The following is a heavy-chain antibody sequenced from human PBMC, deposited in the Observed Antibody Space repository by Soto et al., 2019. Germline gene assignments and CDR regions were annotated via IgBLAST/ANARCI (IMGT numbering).Heavy chain of an antibody. CDR2: TLPGDSDT. Sequence: GESLKISCQTSGYNFTTYWIGWVRQMHGKGLEWMGITLPGDSDTRYSPSFQGRVTISADTSIRTAFLQGNSLRTSDTAKYYSARGAYCSASNCYTEDFDTWCQGTLVTVSS. J-gene: IGHJ4*01. CDR1: GYNFTTYW. CDR3: ARGAYCSASNCYTEDFDT. V-gene: IGHV5-51*01. D-gene: IGHD2-15*01.